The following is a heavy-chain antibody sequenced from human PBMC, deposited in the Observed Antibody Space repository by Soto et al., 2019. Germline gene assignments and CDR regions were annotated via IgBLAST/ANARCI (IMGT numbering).Heavy chain of an antibody. D-gene: IGHD1-26*01. J-gene: IGHJ6*02. Sequence: EVQLVESGGGLVQPGGSLRLSCAASGFTFSSYEMNWVRQAPGKGLEWVSYISSSGSTIYYADSVKGRFTISRDNAKNSLYLLMNSLRAEDTAVYYCARQTYIVGYYYYGMDVWGQGTTVTVSS. CDR2: ISSSGSTI. CDR3: ARQTYIVGYYYYGMDV. V-gene: IGHV3-48*03. CDR1: GFTFSSYE.